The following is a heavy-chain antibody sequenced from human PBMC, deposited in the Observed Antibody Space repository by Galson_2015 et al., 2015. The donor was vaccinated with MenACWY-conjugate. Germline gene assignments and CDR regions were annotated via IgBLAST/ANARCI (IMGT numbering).Heavy chain of an antibody. CDR3: VRGGYCSGATCYPYNAFDI. CDR2: ISTSDRSM. Sequence: SLRLSCAASGFPFRSHEMNWVRQAPGKGLEWVSYISTSDRSMIYADSVKGRFTISRDTAKNLLYLQMNSLRAEDTAVYYCVRGGYCSGATCYPYNAFDIWGEGKLVTGSS. J-gene: IGHJ3*02. CDR1: GFPFRSHE. D-gene: IGHD2-15*01. V-gene: IGHV3-48*03.